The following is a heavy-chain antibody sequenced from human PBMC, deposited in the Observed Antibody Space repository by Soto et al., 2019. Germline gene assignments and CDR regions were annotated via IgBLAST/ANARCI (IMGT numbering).Heavy chain of an antibody. CDR1: GFTFTSSA. D-gene: IGHD6-6*01. CDR3: AADISSSGFDP. V-gene: IGHV1-58*01. J-gene: IGHJ5*02. CDR2: IVVGSGNT. Sequence: SLKVSCKASGFTFTSSAVQWVRQARGQRLEWIGWIVVGSGNTNYAQKFQERVTITRDMSTSTAYMELSSLRSEDTAVYYCAADISSSGFDPWGQGTLVTVSS.